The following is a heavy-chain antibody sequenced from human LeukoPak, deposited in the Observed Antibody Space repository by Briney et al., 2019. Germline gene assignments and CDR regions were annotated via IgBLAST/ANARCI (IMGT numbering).Heavy chain of an antibody. V-gene: IGHV3-30*02. CDR1: GFTLSSYG. D-gene: IGHD3-3*01. J-gene: IGHJ5*02. CDR2: IRYDGSNK. Sequence: GGSLRLSWAASGFTLSSYGTHWVRQAPGKWLGWVAFIRYDGSNKYYADSVKGRFTIARDHSKNPLCLQMNSLRAEDTAVYHCAKQYYDFWSGYMGEGFDPWGQGTLVTVSS. CDR3: AKQYYDFWSGYMGEGFDP.